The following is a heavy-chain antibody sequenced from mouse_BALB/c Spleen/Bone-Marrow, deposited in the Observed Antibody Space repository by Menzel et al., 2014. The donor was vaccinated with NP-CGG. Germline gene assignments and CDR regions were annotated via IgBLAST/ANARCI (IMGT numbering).Heavy chain of an antibody. V-gene: IGHV1-87*01. CDR2: IYPGDGDT. Sequence: QVHVKQSGAELARPGASVKLSCKASGYTFTSYWMQWVKRRPGQGLEWIGAIYPGDGDTRYTQKFKGKATLTADKSSSTAYMQPSSLASEDSAVYYCARGFPFDYWGQGTTLTVSS. CDR1: GYTFTSYW. CDR3: ARGFPFDY. J-gene: IGHJ2*01.